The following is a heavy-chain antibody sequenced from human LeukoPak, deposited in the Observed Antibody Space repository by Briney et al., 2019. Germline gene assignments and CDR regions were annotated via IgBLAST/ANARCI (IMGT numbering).Heavy chain of an antibody. CDR1: GGSVSSGSYY. CDR2: IYYSGST. CDR3: ARAYQLLSNWFDP. V-gene: IGHV4-61*01. D-gene: IGHD2-2*01. Sequence: SETLSLTCTVSGGSVSSGSYYWSWIRQPPGKGLEWIGYIYYSGSTYYNPSLKSRVTISVDTSKNQFSLKLSSVTAADTAVYYCARAYQLLSNWFDPWGQGTLVTVSS. J-gene: IGHJ5*02.